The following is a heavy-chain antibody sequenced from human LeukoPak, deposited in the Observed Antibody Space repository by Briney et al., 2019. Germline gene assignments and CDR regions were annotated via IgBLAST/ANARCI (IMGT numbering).Heavy chain of an antibody. Sequence: SETLSLTCAVYGGPFSGYYWSWIRQPPGKGLEWIGEINHSGSTNYNPSLKSRVTISVDTSKNQFSLKLSSVTAADTAVYYCARQPGDIVVVVAATRHFDYWGQGTLVTVSS. D-gene: IGHD2-15*01. V-gene: IGHV4-34*01. CDR1: GGPFSGYY. CDR3: ARQPGDIVVVVAATRHFDY. J-gene: IGHJ4*02. CDR2: INHSGST.